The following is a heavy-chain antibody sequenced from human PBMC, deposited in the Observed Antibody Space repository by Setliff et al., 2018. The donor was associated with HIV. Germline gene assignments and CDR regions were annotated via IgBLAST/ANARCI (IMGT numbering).Heavy chain of an antibody. J-gene: IGHJ6*03. CDR1: GLTFSNCG. D-gene: IGHD1-26*01. Sequence: QPGGSLRLSCATSGLTFSNCGMYWVRQAPGKGLEWVASIRSDGSNKYYADSVTGRSTISRDDSKNTLYLQMNSLRAEDTAVYYCARDRGLRGMLFSSKELDFYCLDVWGKGTTVTVSS. CDR2: IRSDGSNK. CDR3: ARDRGLRGMLFSSKELDFYCLDV. V-gene: IGHV3-30*02.